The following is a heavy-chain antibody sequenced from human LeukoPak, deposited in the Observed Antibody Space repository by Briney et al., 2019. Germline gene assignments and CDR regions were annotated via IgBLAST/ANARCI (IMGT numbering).Heavy chain of an antibody. J-gene: IGHJ4*02. CDR3: AKAGHYGSGSFYSYFDS. CDR2: INYSGGDS. CDR1: GYTFSNYA. D-gene: IGHD3-10*01. V-gene: IGHV3-23*01. Sequence: GGSLRLSCAASGYTFSNYAMTWVRQAPGRGLEWVSTINYSGGDSHYADSVKGRFTISRDNSKNTLYEQMNSLRAEDTAVYYCAKAGHYGSGSFYSYFDSWGQGTLVTVSS.